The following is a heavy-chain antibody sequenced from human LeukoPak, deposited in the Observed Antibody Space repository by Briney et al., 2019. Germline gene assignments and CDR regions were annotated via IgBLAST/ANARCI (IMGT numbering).Heavy chain of an antibody. CDR2: IYYSGST. Sequence: PSETLSLTCTVSGGSISSYYWSWIRQLPGKGLEWIGYIYYSGSTNYNPSLKSRVTISVDTSKNQFSLKLSSVTAADTAVYYCARAFYDFWSGPNWFDPWGQGTLVTVSS. J-gene: IGHJ5*02. D-gene: IGHD3-3*01. CDR3: ARAFYDFWSGPNWFDP. V-gene: IGHV4-59*01. CDR1: GGSISSYY.